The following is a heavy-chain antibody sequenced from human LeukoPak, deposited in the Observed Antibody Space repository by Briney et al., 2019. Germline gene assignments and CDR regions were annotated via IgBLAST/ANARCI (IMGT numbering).Heavy chain of an antibody. V-gene: IGHV1-2*06. CDR3: ARGFGSNPPQGPFFDY. CDR1: GYTFTGYY. CDR2: INPNSGGT. Sequence: GASVKVSCKASGYTFTGYYMHWVRQAPGQGLEWMGRINPNSGGTNYAQKCQGTVTITRDTSISTAYMELSRLRSDDTAVYYCARGFGSNPPQGPFFDYWGQGTLVTVSS. D-gene: IGHD4-11*01. J-gene: IGHJ4*02.